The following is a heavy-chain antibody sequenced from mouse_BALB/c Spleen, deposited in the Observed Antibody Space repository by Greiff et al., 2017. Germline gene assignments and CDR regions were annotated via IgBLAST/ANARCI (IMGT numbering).Heavy chain of an antibody. CDR1: GFTFSSYA. J-gene: IGHJ2*01. CDR2: ISSGGST. Sequence: EVKLMESGGGLVKPGGSLKLSCAASGFTFSSYAMSWVRQTPEKRLEWVASISSGGSTYYPDSVKGRFTISRDNARNILYLQMSSLRSEDTAMYYCARGGYGSTNFDYWGQGTTLTVSS. D-gene: IGHD1-1*01. CDR3: ARGGYGSTNFDY. V-gene: IGHV5-6-5*01.